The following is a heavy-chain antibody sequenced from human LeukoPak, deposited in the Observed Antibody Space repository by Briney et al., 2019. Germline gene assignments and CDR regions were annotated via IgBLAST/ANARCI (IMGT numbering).Heavy chain of an antibody. CDR1: GGTFSSYA. CDR2: IIPIFGTA. Sequence: GASVKVSCKASGGTFSSYAISWVRQAPGQGLEWMGGIIPIFGTANYAQKFQGRVTITADESTSTAYMELSSLRSEDTAVYYCARTVVIDYEFGYWGQGTLVTVSS. V-gene: IGHV1-69*13. D-gene: IGHD4-17*01. CDR3: ARTVVIDYEFGY. J-gene: IGHJ4*02.